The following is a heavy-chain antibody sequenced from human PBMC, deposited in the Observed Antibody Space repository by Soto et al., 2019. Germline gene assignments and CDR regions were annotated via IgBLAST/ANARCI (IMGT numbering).Heavy chain of an antibody. D-gene: IGHD3-10*01. CDR1: GGSISSSSYY. Sequence: SETLSLTCTVSGGSISSSSYYWGWIRQPPGKGLEWIGSIYYSGSTYYNPSLKSRVTISVDTSKNQFSLKLSSVTAADTAVYYCARSSPRNTYYYGSGTPELWFDPWGQGTLVTVSS. CDR3: ARSSPRNTYYYGSGTPELWFDP. CDR2: IYYSGST. V-gene: IGHV4-39*01. J-gene: IGHJ5*02.